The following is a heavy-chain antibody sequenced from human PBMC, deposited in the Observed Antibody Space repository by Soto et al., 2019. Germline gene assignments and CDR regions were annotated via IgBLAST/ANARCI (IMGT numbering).Heavy chain of an antibody. V-gene: IGHV3-30*18. CDR3: AKDFGSWSDS. CDR1: GFAFSTYG. Sequence: QVHLVESGGGVVQPGRSLTISCVGSGFAFSTYGMHWVRQAPAKVLEWVALISYDGTDKYYADSVKGRFSISRDNSKQTLSLQMDSLRPEDTAGYYCAKDFGSWSDSWGQGTMVNVSS. J-gene: IGHJ5*02. CDR2: ISYDGTDK. D-gene: IGHD2-21*01.